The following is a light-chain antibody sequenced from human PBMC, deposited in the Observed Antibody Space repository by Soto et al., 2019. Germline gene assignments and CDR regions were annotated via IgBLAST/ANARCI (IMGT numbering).Light chain of an antibody. Sequence: QSVLTQPASVSGSPGQSITISCTGTSGDVGAYNFVSWFQQHPGKAPKIMIYDVSDRPSGVSNRFSGSKSGNTASLTISGLQAEDEADYYCSSFTSSSTLVFGGGTKLTVL. CDR1: SGDVGAYNF. CDR2: DVS. CDR3: SSFTSSSTLV. J-gene: IGLJ2*01. V-gene: IGLV2-14*01.